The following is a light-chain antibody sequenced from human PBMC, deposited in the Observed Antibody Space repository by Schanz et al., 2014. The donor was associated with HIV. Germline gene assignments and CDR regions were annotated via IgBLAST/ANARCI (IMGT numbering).Light chain of an antibody. CDR3: QKYNSAPWT. V-gene: IGKV1-17*01. CDR1: QGIRTD. CDR2: SAS. Sequence: DIQMTQSPSSLSASVGDRVTITCRASQGIRTDLGWYEQKPGKAPKRLIYSASNLQSGVPLRFSGSGFGTEFTLTSSSLQPEDVATYYCQKYNSAPWTFGQGTKLEIK. J-gene: IGKJ1*01.